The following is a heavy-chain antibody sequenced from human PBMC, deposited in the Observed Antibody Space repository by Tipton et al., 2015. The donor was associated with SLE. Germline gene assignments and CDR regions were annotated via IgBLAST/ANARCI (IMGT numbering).Heavy chain of an antibody. J-gene: IGHJ4*02. CDR3: ARLFPPRRDFPFDN. Sequence: TLSLTCAVYGGSFSDYYWSWIRQPPDKGLEWIGEINDSGITNYNPSLKSRVATSVDTSKNQFSLKLNSVTAADTAVYYCARLFPPRRDFPFDNWGQGTQVTVSS. D-gene: IGHD5-24*01. V-gene: IGHV4-34*01. CDR2: INDSGIT. CDR1: GGSFSDYY.